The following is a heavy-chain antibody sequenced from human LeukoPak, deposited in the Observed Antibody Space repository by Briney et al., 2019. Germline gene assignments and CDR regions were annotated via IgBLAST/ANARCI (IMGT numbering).Heavy chain of an antibody. D-gene: IGHD6-19*01. Sequence: GGSLRLSCAASGFTFSSHWMNWVRQAPGKGLEWVANIHEDGSDKYYVDSVKGRFTVSRDNARNSLYLQMNSLRAEDTAVYYCAGGGSIEVAGYWGQGTLVTVSS. CDR1: GFTFSSHW. V-gene: IGHV3-7*04. J-gene: IGHJ4*02. CDR2: IHEDGSDK. CDR3: AGGGSIEVAGY.